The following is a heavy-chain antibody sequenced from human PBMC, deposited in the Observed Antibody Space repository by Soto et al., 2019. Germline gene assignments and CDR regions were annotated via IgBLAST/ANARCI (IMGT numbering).Heavy chain of an antibody. V-gene: IGHV4-4*07. CDR3: ARADYEILTGSYAMDV. J-gene: IGHJ6*02. D-gene: IGHD3-9*01. CDR2: VSSSGNT. Sequence: WIRQPVGKGLEWIGRVSSSGNTNANPTLNSRATMSIDTSKDQFSLRLRSVTAADTAVYYCARADYEILTGSYAMDVWGQGTTVTVSS.